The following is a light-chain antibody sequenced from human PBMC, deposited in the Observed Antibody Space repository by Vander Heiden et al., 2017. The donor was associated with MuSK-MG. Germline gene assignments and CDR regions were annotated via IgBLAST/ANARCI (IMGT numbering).Light chain of an antibody. CDR1: SIRTYY. Sequence: SSELPPAPAVSVDLAETVRITCQGDSIRTYYESWYKQKPGQAPVNVIFGRNNRPAGSPAGCSGSISGSTAALTITGAQAEEEEDYYCNGRDSRGDHVRIFGGGTKLTVL. CDR2: GRN. J-gene: IGLJ2*01. V-gene: IGLV3-19*01. CDR3: NGRDSRGDHVRI.